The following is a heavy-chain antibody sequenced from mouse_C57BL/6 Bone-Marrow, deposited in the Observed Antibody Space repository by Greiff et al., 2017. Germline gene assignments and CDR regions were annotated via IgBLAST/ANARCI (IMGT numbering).Heavy chain of an antibody. CDR1: GFTFSSYT. D-gene: IGHD2-5*01. J-gene: IGHJ3*01. V-gene: IGHV5-9*01. CDR3: ARQWAYYSNCAWFAY. Sequence: EVMLVESGGGLVKPGGSLKLSCAASGFTFSSYTMSWVRQTPEKRLEWVATISGGGGNTYYPDSVKGRFTISRDNAKNTLYLQMSSLRSEDTALYYGARQWAYYSNCAWFAYWGQGTLVTVSA. CDR2: ISGGGGNT.